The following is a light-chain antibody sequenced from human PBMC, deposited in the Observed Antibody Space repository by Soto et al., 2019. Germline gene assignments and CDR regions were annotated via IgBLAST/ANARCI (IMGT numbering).Light chain of an antibody. V-gene: IGKV3-20*01. CDR1: QSVSSSY. Sequence: EIVLTQSPGTLSLSPGERATLSCRASQSVSSSYLAWYQQKPGPAPRLLIYGASSRATGIPDRFSGSGSGTYFTLTISTLEPEDFAVYYCQQYGSSPLTFGGGTKVEIK. J-gene: IGKJ4*01. CDR3: QQYGSSPLT. CDR2: GAS.